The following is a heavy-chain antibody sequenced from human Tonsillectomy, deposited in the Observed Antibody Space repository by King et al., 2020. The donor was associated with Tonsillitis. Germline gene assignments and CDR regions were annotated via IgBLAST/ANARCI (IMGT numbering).Heavy chain of an antibody. Sequence: QLQESGPGLVQPSQTLSLTCTLSGGSISSGGYYWSWIRRHPGKGLEWIGYIYYTGSAYYNPSLKSRVTITEDTSENHFSLHLSSVTAADTAVYYCARVGYTSPLYYFDYWGQGTLVTVSS. CDR2: IYYTGSA. J-gene: IGHJ4*02. D-gene: IGHD5-18*01. CDR1: GGSISSGGYY. V-gene: IGHV4-31*03. CDR3: ARVGYTSPLYYFDY.